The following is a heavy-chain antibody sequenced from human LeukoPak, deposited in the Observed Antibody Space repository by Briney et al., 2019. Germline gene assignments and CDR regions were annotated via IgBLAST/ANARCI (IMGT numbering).Heavy chain of an antibody. CDR1: GGSISSHY. J-gene: IGHJ5*02. V-gene: IGHV4-59*11. D-gene: IGHD4-23*01. CDR3: AREVYGGNANWFDP. Sequence: PSETLSLTCTVSGGSISSHYWSWLRQPPGKGLEWIGYIYSSGSTNYNPSLKSRVTISVDTSKNQFSLKLSSVTAADTAVYYCAREVYGGNANWFDPWGQGTLVTVSS. CDR2: IYSSGST.